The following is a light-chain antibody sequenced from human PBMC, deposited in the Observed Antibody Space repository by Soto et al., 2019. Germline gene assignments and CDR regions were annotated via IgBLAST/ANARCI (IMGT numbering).Light chain of an antibody. CDR2: GAS. V-gene: IGKV3-20*01. Sequence: EIVLTQSPGTLSLSLGERATLSCRASQSVSSKLAWYQQKPGQAPRVLIYGASIRATGIPDRFGGSGSGTDFTLTISRLEPEDFAVYYCQQYGGSPRTFGQGTKLEI. J-gene: IGKJ2*01. CDR1: QSVSSK. CDR3: QQYGGSPRT.